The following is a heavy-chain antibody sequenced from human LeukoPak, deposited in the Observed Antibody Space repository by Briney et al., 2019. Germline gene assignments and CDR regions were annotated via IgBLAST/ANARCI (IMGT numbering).Heavy chain of an antibody. CDR3: ARNGGAYCGGDCYSAYYYGMDV. CDR1: GFTFRSYA. CDR2: ISSSSSYI. D-gene: IGHD2-21*02. J-gene: IGHJ6*04. Sequence: GGSLRLSCAASGFTFRSYAMNWVRQAPGKGLEWVSSISSSSSYIYYADSVKGRFTISRDNAKNSLYLQMNSLRAEDTAVYYCARNGGAYCGGDCYSAYYYGMDVWGKGTTVTVSS. V-gene: IGHV3-21*01.